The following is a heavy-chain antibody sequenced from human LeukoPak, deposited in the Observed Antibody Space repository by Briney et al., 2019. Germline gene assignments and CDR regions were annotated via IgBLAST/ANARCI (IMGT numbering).Heavy chain of an antibody. J-gene: IGHJ4*02. CDR2: ISRTGVAT. CDR3: ARRSGIAVAGAFDY. Sequence: GGTLRLSCAASGFTFISFAMSWVRQAPGKGLEWVSTISRTGVATYYANSVKGRFTISRDNSKNTLYLQMNSLRAEDTAVYYCARRSGIAVAGAFDYWGQGTLVTVSS. CDR1: GFTFISFA. D-gene: IGHD6-19*01. V-gene: IGHV3-23*01.